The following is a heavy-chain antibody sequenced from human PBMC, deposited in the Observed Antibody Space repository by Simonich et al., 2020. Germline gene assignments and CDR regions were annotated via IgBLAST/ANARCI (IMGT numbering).Heavy chain of an antibody. J-gene: IGHJ4*02. V-gene: IGHV1-18*01. Sequence: QVQLVQSGAEVKKPGASVKVSCKASGYTFTSYGISWVRQAPGQGLEWMGWFSPYNGNTNYAQKLQGRVTMTTDTSTSTAYMERRSLRSDDTAVYYCARASRGTWWYYYFDYWGQGTLVTVSS. CDR3: ARASRGTWWYYYFDY. D-gene: IGHD2-15*01. CDR2: FSPYNGNT. CDR1: GYTFTSYG.